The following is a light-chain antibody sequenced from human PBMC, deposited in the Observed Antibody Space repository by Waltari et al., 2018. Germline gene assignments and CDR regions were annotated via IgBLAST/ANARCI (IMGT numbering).Light chain of an antibody. J-gene: IGKJ4*01. CDR2: GAS. CDR1: QPVIAGF. Sequence: EIVLTQSPGTLSLSPGESATLSCRASQPVIAGFLAWYQQSPGLPPRLLIYGASRRANGIPYRFSGGGSGTDFTLTITGVEPEDFAVYHCQQYGTSPFTFGGGTKVEIK. V-gene: IGKV3-20*01. CDR3: QQYGTSPFT.